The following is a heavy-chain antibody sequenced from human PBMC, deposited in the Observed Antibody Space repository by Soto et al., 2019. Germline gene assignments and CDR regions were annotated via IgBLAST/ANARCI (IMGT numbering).Heavy chain of an antibody. J-gene: IGHJ4*02. CDR3: ASLYNWNDELYYFDY. V-gene: IGHV1-2*02. CDR2: INPNSGGT. Sequence: QVQLVQSGAEVKKPGASVKVSCKASGYTFTGYYMHWVRQAPGQGIEWMGWINPNSGGTNYAQKFQGRVTMTRDPSISTAYMELSRLRSEDTAVYYCASLYNWNDELYYFDYWGQGTLVTVSS. CDR1: GYTFTGYY. D-gene: IGHD1-20*01.